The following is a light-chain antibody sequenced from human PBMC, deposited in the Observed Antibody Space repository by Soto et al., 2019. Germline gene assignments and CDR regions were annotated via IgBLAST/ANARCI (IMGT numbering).Light chain of an antibody. Sequence: EIGLTQSPGTLSLSPGERATLSCRASQRVSSSALAWYQQKPGQAPRRLIYGASIRATGIPDRFSGSGSGTDFTFTISRLEPEDFAVYYCQYYGTSPHTFGQGTKVEIK. J-gene: IGKJ1*01. V-gene: IGKV3-20*01. CDR1: QRVSSSA. CDR3: QYYGTSPHT. CDR2: GAS.